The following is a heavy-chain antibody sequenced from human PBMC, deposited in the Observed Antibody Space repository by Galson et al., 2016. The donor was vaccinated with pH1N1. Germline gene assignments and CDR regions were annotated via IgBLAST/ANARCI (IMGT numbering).Heavy chain of an antibody. CDR3: ARQYDFGDCRGNAFDI. D-gene: IGHD4-17*01. CDR2: VNPGGSTI. CDR1: GYIFTSQW. Sequence: QSGAEVKKPGESLKISCKASGYIFTSQWIAWVRQVPGKGLEWVGVVNPGGSTIRYSPSFQGQVTISSDESISTAYLQWISLRASDTAMYYCARQYDFGDCRGNAFDIWGQGTVVIVSS. V-gene: IGHV5-51*03. J-gene: IGHJ3*02.